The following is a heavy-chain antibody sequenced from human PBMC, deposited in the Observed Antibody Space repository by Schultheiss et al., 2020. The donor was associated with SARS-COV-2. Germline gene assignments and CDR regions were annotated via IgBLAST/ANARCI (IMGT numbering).Heavy chain of an antibody. V-gene: IGHV1-3*01. Sequence: ASVKVSCKASGYTFTSYAMHWVRQAPGQRLEWMGWINAGNGNTKYSQKFQGRVTITRDTSASTAYMELSSLRSEDTAVYYCARGKIDSRYSSSWGDYYYYGMDVLGQGTTVTVSS. D-gene: IGHD6-13*01. J-gene: IGHJ6*02. CDR2: INAGNGNT. CDR1: GYTFTSYA. CDR3: ARGKIDSRYSSSWGDYYYYGMDV.